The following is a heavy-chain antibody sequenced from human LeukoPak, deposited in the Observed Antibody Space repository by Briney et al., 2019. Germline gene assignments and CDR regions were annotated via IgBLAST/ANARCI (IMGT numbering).Heavy chain of an antibody. CDR1: GGSISSGDYY. J-gene: IGHJ5*02. CDR3: ARVGDSSGYDYPNWFDP. Sequence: SQTLSLTCTVSGGSISSGDYYWSWIRQPPGKGLEWIGYIYHSGSTYYNPSLKSRVTISVDTSKNQFSLKLSSVTAADTAVYYCARVGDSSGYDYPNWFDPWGQGTLVTVSS. D-gene: IGHD5-12*01. V-gene: IGHV4-30-4*01. CDR2: IYHSGST.